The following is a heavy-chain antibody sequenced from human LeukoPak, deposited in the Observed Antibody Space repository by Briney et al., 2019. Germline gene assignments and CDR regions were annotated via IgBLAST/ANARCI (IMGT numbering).Heavy chain of an antibody. CDR2: INHSGST. J-gene: IGHJ4*02. Sequence: SETLSLTCAVYGGSFSGYYWSWIRQPPEKGLEWIGEINHSGSTNYNPSLKSRVTISVDTSKNQFSLKLSSVTAADTAVYYCARAVGWYMGAIDYWGQGTLVTVSS. V-gene: IGHV4-34*01. D-gene: IGHD6-19*01. CDR1: GGSFSGYY. CDR3: ARAVGWYMGAIDY.